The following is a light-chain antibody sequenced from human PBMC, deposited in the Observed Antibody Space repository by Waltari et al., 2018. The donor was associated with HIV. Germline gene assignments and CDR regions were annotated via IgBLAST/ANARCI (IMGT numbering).Light chain of an antibody. CDR1: QSVSSY. Sequence: EIVLTQSPATLSLSPGERATLSCRASQSVSSYLAWYQQKPGQAPRLLIYDASNRATGIPARFSGSGSGTDFTLTISSLEPEDFAVYYCQHYNNRPPLTFGQGTRLEI. V-gene: IGKV3-11*01. CDR3: QHYNNRPPLT. J-gene: IGKJ5*01. CDR2: DAS.